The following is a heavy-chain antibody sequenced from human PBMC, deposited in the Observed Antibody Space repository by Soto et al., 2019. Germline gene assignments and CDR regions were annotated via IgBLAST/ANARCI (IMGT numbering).Heavy chain of an antibody. V-gene: IGHV4-30-2*01. J-gene: IGHJ4*02. Sequence: QLQLQESGSGLVKPSQTLSLTCAVSGGSISSGGYSWSWIRQPPGKGLEWIGYIFHSGSTYYNPSLERRDTTSXXRXKXXFSLKLCSVTAADTAVYYCARGPFEYSCSPAPFDYWGQGTLVTVSS. D-gene: IGHD6-6*01. CDR3: ARGPFEYSCSPAPFDY. CDR1: GGSISSGGYS. CDR2: IFHSGST.